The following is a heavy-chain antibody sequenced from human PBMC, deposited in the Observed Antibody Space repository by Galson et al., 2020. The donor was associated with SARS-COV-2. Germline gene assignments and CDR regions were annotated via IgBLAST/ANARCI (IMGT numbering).Heavy chain of an antibody. Sequence: ASVKVSCKASGYTFTSYGISWVRQAPGQGLEWMGWISAYNGNTNYAQKLQGRVTMTTDTSTSTAYMELRSLRSDDTAVYYCARDRHIAAAGTLGYWGQGTLVTVSS. CDR3: ARDRHIAAAGTLGY. CDR1: GYTFTSYG. V-gene: IGHV1-18*04. CDR2: ISAYNGNT. J-gene: IGHJ4*02. D-gene: IGHD6-13*01.